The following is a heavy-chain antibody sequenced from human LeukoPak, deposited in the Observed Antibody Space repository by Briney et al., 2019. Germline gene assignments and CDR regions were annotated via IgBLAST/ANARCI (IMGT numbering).Heavy chain of an antibody. D-gene: IGHD2-15*01. CDR2: INSDGSST. V-gene: IGHV3-74*01. CDR1: GFTFSSYW. Sequence: PGGSLRLSCAASGFTFSSYWMHWVRQAPGKGLVWVSRINSDGSSTSYADSVKGRFTISRDNSKNTLYLQMNSLRAEDTAVYYCAKTITGGGLLCDYWGQGTLVTVSS. J-gene: IGHJ4*02. CDR3: AKTITGGGLLCDY.